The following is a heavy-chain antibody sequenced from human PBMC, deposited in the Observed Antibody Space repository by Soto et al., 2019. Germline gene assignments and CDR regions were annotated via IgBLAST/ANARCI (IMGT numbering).Heavy chain of an antibody. V-gene: IGHV4-34*01. CDR2: INHSGST. J-gene: IGHJ4*02. CDR1: GGSFSGYY. Sequence: QVQLQQWGAGLLKPSETLSLTCAVYGGSFSGYYWSWIRQPPGKGLEWIGEINHSGSTNYNPSLKSRVTISVDTSKNQFSVKLSSVTAADTAVYYCARGATKNYYGSGSYYPGFDYWGQGTLVTVSS. CDR3: ARGATKNYYGSGSYYPGFDY. D-gene: IGHD3-10*01.